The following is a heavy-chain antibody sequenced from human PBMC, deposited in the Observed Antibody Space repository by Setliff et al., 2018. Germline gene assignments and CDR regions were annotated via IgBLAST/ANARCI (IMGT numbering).Heavy chain of an antibody. CDR3: ARDRSYDASGSFTKWFDY. CDR2: FFYSRDS. Sequence: PSETLSLTCTVSGASINSHYWSWIRQPPGKGLEWIGLFFYSRDSRYNPSLKSRVTMSVDASRNQFSLKLSSVTAADTAIYYCARDRSYDASGSFTKWFDYWGQGTLVTVSS. D-gene: IGHD3-10*01. J-gene: IGHJ4*02. CDR1: GASINSHY. V-gene: IGHV4-59*11.